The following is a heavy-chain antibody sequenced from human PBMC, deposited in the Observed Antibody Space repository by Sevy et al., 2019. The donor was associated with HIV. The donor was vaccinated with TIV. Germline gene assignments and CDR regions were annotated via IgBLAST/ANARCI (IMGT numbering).Heavy chain of an antibody. CDR3: ARDPNQDAFDI. D-gene: IGHD2-2*01. J-gene: IGHJ3*02. CDR1: GFTFRTYS. V-gene: IGHV3-30-3*01. CDR2: ISFDGNYT. Sequence: GSLRLSCAASGFTFRTYSMYWVRQAPVKGLEWVALISFDGNYTKYADSVKGRFTISRDNSNNRLDLQMSSLRVEDTAVYYCARDPNQDAFDIWGQGTVVTVSS.